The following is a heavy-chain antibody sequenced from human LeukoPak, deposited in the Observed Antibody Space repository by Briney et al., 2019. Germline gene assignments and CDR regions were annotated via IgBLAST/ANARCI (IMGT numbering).Heavy chain of an antibody. CDR3: AKGSSSSRPYCFDF. CDR1: GFTLSNYV. J-gene: IGHJ4*02. V-gene: IGHV3-23*01. CDR2: ISGSGAGT. Sequence: TGGSLRLSCAASGFTLSNYVMSWVRQAPGKGLEWVLAISGSGAGTWYADSVKGRFTISRDNSKNTFYLQMNSLRAEDTAVYYCAKGSSSSRPYCFDFWGQGSLVTVSS. D-gene: IGHD6-6*01.